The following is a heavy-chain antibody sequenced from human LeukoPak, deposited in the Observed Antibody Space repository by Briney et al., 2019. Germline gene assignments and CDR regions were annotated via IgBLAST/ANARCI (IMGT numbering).Heavy chain of an antibody. Sequence: GGSLRLSCAASGFTFSSYAMHWVRQAPGKGLEWVAVISYDGSNKYYADSVKGRFTISRDNSKSTLYLQMNSLRAEDTAVYYCAKAGMWNDAFDIWGQGTMVTVSS. V-gene: IGHV3-30-3*01. CDR1: GFTFSSYA. CDR2: ISYDGSNK. J-gene: IGHJ3*02. D-gene: IGHD1-1*01. CDR3: AKAGMWNDAFDI.